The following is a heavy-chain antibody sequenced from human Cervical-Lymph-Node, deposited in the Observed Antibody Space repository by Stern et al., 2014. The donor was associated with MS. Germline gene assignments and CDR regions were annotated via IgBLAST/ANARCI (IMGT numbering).Heavy chain of an antibody. CDR3: ARTYYYDSSGYYFDY. CDR1: GNSISGYY. J-gene: IGHJ4*02. CDR2: IYYSGST. Sequence: VHLVESGPGLVKPSETLSLTCTVSGNSISGYYWSWIRQPPGKGLEWIGYIYYSGSTRYNPSIKSRVSISVDTSKNQFSLELSSVTAADTAVYYCARTYYYDSSGYYFDYWGQGTLVTVPS. D-gene: IGHD3-22*01. V-gene: IGHV4-59*01.